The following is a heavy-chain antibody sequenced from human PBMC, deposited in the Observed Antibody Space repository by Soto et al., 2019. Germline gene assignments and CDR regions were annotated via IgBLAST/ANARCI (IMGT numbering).Heavy chain of an antibody. J-gene: IGHJ6*03. CDR3: ARAGITMFRGVISYMDV. CDR2: INPSGGST. D-gene: IGHD3-10*01. V-gene: IGHV1-46*03. Sequence: ASVKVSCKASGYTFTSYYMHWVRQAPGQGLEWMGIINPSGGSTSYAQKFQGRVTMTRDTSTSTVYMELSSLRSEDTAVYYCARAGITMFRGVISYMDVWGKGTTVTVSS. CDR1: GYTFTSYY.